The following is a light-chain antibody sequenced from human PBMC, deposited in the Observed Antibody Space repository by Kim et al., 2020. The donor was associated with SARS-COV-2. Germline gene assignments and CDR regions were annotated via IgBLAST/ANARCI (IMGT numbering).Light chain of an antibody. CDR2: SAS. Sequence: ASVGYSVTITCRSSQQISNFLNWYQHKPGEAPKLLISSASTFQPGVPSRFSASTSGTDFWLTISSLQSEDFATYYCQQSFDSAVTFGGGTKVDIK. CDR1: QQISNF. CDR3: QQSFDSAVT. V-gene: IGKV1-39*01. J-gene: IGKJ4*02.